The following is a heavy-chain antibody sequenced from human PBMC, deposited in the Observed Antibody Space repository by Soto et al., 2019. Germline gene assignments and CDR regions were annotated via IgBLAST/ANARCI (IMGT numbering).Heavy chain of an antibody. CDR1: GGSISRGGCY. V-gene: IGHV4-31*03. J-gene: IGHJ4*01. Sequence: QVQLQESGPGLVKHSQTLSLTCTVSGGSISRGGCYWSWIRQHPGKGLEWIGYIYYSGSTYYNSSLKSRVTISADMSKNQFSLKLSSVTAADTAVYYCARAYSSWYWDYWGRGTLVTVSS. CDR2: IYYSGST. D-gene: IGHD6-13*01. CDR3: ARAYSSWYWDY.